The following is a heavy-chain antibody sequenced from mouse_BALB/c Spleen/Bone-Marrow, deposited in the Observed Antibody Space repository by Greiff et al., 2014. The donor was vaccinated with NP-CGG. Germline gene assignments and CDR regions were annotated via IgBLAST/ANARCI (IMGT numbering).Heavy chain of an antibody. CDR2: INPSTGYT. J-gene: IGHJ2*01. CDR1: GYTFTTYW. V-gene: IGHV1-7*01. D-gene: IGHD1-1*01. CDR3: VLITPVVSDY. Sequence: VQLQQSGAELAKPGASVKMSCKASGYTFTTYWMHWVKQRSGQGLEWIGYINPSTGYTEYIQKFKDKATLTADKSSSTAYMQLNSLTSEDSSVYYCVLITPVVSDYWGQGTTLTVSS.